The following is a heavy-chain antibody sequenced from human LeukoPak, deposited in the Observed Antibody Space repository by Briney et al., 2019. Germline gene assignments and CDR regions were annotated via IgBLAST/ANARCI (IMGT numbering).Heavy chain of an antibody. V-gene: IGHV3-23*01. J-gene: IGHJ4*02. CDR2: ISSTGGSS. D-gene: IGHD3-22*01. Sequence: GGSLRLSCAASGFSFNNFAVSWVRQAPGKGLEWVSAISSTGGSSYYADSVKGRFTISRDNSKNTLYLQMNSLRAEDTAVYHCARDLYRTVVVPHYFDYWGQGTLVTVSS. CDR3: ARDLYRTVVVPHYFDY. CDR1: GFSFNNFA.